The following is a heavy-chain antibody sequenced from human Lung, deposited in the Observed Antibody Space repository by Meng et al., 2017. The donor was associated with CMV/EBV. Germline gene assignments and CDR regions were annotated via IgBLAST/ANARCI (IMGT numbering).Heavy chain of an antibody. CDR3: AKGEGSRWHDVFDN. V-gene: IGHV3-30*02. CDR1: GLTFGDNG. CDR2: IPHDGSSI. J-gene: IGHJ3*02. Sequence: SCSASGLTFGDNGIHWVRQAPGKGLEWVTFIPHDGSSIFYADSVRGRFTISRDNSKNSVYLQMNSLRVEDTAVYYCAKGEGSRWHDVFDNWGPGXMVTVSS. D-gene: IGHD6-13*01.